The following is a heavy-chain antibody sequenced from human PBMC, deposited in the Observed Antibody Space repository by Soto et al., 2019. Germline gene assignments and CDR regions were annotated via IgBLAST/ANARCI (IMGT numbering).Heavy chain of an antibody. V-gene: IGHV4-59*01. CDR2: IYYSGST. J-gene: IGHJ6*02. CDR3: ARVCGGLVGTTIFGAYGMDV. CDR1: GGSIGSYY. D-gene: IGHD3-3*01. Sequence: SETLSLTCTVSGGSIGSYYWSWIRQPPGKGLEWIGYIYYSGSTNYNPSLKSRVTISVDTSKNQFSLKLSSVTAADTAVYYCARVCGGLVGTTIFGAYGMDVWGQGTTVTVSS.